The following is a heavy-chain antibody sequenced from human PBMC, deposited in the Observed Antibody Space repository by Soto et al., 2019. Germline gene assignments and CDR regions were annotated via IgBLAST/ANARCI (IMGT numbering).Heavy chain of an antibody. CDR2: ISGSGGST. V-gene: IGHV3-23*01. D-gene: IGHD6-13*01. CDR1: GFTFSSYA. J-gene: IGHJ5*02. Sequence: GGSLRLSCAASGFTFSSYAMSWVRQAPGKGLEWVSAISGSGGSTYYADSVKGRFTISRDNSKNTLYLQMNSLRAEDTAVYYCAKDAVEGSSSWYVGSNDIINWFDPWGQGTLVTVSS. CDR3: AKDAVEGSSSWYVGSNDIINWFDP.